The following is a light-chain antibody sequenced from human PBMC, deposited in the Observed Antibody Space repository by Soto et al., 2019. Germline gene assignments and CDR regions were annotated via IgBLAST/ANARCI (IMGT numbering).Light chain of an antibody. V-gene: IGKV1-8*01. CDR1: QGISSY. Sequence: AIRMTQSPSSFSASTGDRVTITCRASQGISSYLAWYQQKPGKAPKLLIYAASTLPSGVPSRFSGSGSGTDFTLTISCLQYEDFATYYCQQYYSYFTFGPGTKVDIK. CDR3: QQYYSYFT. CDR2: AAS. J-gene: IGKJ3*01.